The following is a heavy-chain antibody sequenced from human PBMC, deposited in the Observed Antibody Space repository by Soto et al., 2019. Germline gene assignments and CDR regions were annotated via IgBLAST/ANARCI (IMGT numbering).Heavy chain of an antibody. CDR1: GFTFSNYW. V-gene: IGHV3-7*01. CDR2: IKKDGSDK. D-gene: IGHD5-18*01. J-gene: IGHJ6*02. CDR3: ARDLGTALVGFDYGMDV. Sequence: GGSLRLSCAASGFTFSNYWMSWVRQAPGKGLEWVANIKKDGSDKNYVDSVEGRFSIFRDNAKNSLYLQMYGLRAEDTAVYYCARDLGTALVGFDYGMDVWGQGTTVTVSS.